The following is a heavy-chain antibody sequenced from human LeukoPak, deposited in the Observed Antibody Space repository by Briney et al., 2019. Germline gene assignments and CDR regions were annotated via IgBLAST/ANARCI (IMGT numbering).Heavy chain of an antibody. V-gene: IGHV5-51*01. J-gene: IGHJ5*02. CDR3: ARQEYCSGGSCYTWFDP. CDR1: GYSINNYW. CDR2: IYPADSDI. Sequence: GESLKISCKGPGYSINNYWIGWVRQMPGKGLEWMGIIYPADSDIRYSPSFQGQVTISADKSISTAYLQWSSLKASDTAMYYYARQEYCSGGSCYTWFDPWGQGTLVTVSS. D-gene: IGHD2-15*01.